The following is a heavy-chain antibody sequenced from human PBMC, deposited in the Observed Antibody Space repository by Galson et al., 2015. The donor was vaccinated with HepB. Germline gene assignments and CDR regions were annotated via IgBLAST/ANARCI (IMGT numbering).Heavy chain of an antibody. D-gene: IGHD3-22*01. CDR3: ARNSHDTTGYSLTSGGSFVI. J-gene: IGHJ3*02. CDR1: GYTFTTCG. CDR2: INPNNGGT. Sequence: SVKVSCKASGYTFTTCGVSWVRQAPGQGLEWMGRINPNNGGTEYAQKFQGRVTLTRDTSSSTAYMELSRLRSDDTAVYYCARNSHDTTGYSLTSGGSFVIWGQETIFSVS. V-gene: IGHV1-2*06.